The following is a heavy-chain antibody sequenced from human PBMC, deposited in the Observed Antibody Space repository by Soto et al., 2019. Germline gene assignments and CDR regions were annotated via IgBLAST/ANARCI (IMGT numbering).Heavy chain of an antibody. J-gene: IGHJ4*02. Sequence: PGGSLRLSCAASGFTFSSYAMSWVRQAPGKGLEWVSAISGSGGSTYYADSVKGRFTISRDNSKNTLYLQMNSLRAEDTAVYYCAKDKRVGYYGSGSLYYFDYWGQGTLVTVAS. CDR3: AKDKRVGYYGSGSLYYFDY. CDR2: ISGSGGST. V-gene: IGHV3-23*01. D-gene: IGHD3-10*01. CDR1: GFTFSSYA.